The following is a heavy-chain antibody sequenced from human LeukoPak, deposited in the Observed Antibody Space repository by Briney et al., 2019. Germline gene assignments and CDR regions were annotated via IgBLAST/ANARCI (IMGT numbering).Heavy chain of an antibody. CDR3: ARVGGGYCTNGVCYTGYYFDY. V-gene: IGHV4-30-2*01. Sequence: SQTLSLTCPVSGGSISSGGYSWSWIRQPPGKGLEWIGYIYHSGSTYYNPSLKSRVTISVDRSKNQFSLKLSSVTAADAAVYYCARVGGGYCTNGVCYTGYYFDYWGQGTLVTVSS. CDR2: IYHSGST. CDR1: GGSISSGGYS. D-gene: IGHD2-8*01. J-gene: IGHJ4*02.